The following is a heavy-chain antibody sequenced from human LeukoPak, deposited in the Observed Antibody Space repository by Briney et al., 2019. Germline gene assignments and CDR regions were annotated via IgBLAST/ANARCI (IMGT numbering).Heavy chain of an antibody. V-gene: IGHV1-69*13. D-gene: IGHD3-9*01. Sequence: SVNVSCKASVGTFSSYAISWVRQAPGQGGEWMGGIIPIFGTANYAQKFQGRVTITADESTSTTYMELSSLRSEDTAVYYCASGGPPHPDILAGYYPDDYWGQGTLVTVSS. CDR3: ASGGPPHPDILAGYYPDDY. J-gene: IGHJ4*02. CDR1: VGTFSSYA. CDR2: IIPIFGTA.